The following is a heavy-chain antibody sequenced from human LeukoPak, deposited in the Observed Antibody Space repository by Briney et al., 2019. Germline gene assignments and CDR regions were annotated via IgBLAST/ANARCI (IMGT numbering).Heavy chain of an antibody. CDR2: INPDNGDT. CDR3: ARGYSIIVPDY. V-gene: IGHV1-18*01. D-gene: IGHD5-12*01. Sequence: ASVKVSCTASGYTFNNYGISWVRQAPGQGLEWMGWINPDNGDTKYAQKLQGRVTMTTDTSTSTAYMELRSLRSDDTAVYYCARGYSIIVPDYWGQGTLVTVPS. J-gene: IGHJ4*02. CDR1: GYTFNNYG.